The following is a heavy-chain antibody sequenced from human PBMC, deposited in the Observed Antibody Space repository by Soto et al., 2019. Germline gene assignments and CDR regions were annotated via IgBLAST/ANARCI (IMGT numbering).Heavy chain of an antibody. V-gene: IGHV3-30*03. D-gene: IGHD3-16*01. J-gene: IGHJ4*02. CDR1: GFAFTNYG. CDR2: ISNDGSKK. CDR3: GRDIAMPTGFGLGY. Sequence: QVQVVESGGGVVQPGTSLRLSCAASGFAFTNYGIHWVRQAPGKGLEWVAHISNDGSKKFYADSVKGRFTISRDNSEKKVYLQMTSLRPDDTAVCYCGRDIAMPTGFGLGYWGQGTLVTVSS.